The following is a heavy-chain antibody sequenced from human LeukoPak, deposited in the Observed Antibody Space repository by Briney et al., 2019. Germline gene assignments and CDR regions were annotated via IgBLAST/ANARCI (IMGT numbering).Heavy chain of an antibody. V-gene: IGHV1-69*05. CDR1: GGTFSSYA. J-gene: IGHJ4*02. Sequence: PVKVSCKASGGTFSSYAISWMRQAPGQGLEWMGGIIPIFGTANYAQKFQGRVTITTDESTSTAYMELSSLRSEDTAVYYCARARRSGYYFRYFDYWGQGTLVTVSS. D-gene: IGHD3-22*01. CDR3: ARARRSGYYFRYFDY. CDR2: IIPIFGTA.